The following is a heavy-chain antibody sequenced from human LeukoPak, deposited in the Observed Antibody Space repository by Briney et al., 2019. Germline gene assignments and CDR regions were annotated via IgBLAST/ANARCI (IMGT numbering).Heavy chain of an antibody. CDR2: INEGGNEK. CDR3: ARHPNSNWDY. CDR1: GFTFRNYW. V-gene: IGHV3-7*03. J-gene: IGHJ4*02. D-gene: IGHD6-13*01. Sequence: GGSLRLSCAASGFTFRNYWMSWVRQVPGKGLEWVVNINEGGNEKNYVDSVKGRFTASRDNAQNSLYLQMNSLRVEDTAVYYCARHPNSNWDYWPQGTLVPVSS.